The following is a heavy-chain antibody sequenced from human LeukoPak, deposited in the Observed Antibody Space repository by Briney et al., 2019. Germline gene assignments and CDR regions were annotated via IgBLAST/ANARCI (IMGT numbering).Heavy chain of an antibody. J-gene: IGHJ4*02. D-gene: IGHD2-15*01. CDR3: AKDLTPGENVNDC. V-gene: IGHV1-2*02. Sequence: SVTVSNKTSEKNFTAYYLQWAQPTPEQGPEELGGSKANSGGTNYAQKFQGRVTMTRDTSITTAYMELSGLRPDETAVYYCAKDLTPGENVNDCWGQGTLVTVSS. CDR2: SKANSGGT. CDR1: EKNFTAYY.